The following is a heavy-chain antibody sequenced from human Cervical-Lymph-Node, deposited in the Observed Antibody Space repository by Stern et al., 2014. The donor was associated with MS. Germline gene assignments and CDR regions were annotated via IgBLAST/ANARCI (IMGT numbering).Heavy chain of an antibody. J-gene: IGHJ6*02. Sequence: QLVESGGEVKKTGSSVKVSCKASGWTLTYRYLHWVRQAPGQALEWMGWIPPYNGNTNYAQKFQGRPTISRDTSMRTSYMELTSLRSDDTAIYFCARSALYDDSGAYHMDVWGQGTTVTVSS. CDR1: GWTLTYRY. CDR3: ARSALYDDSGAYHMDV. V-gene: IGHV1-45*02. CDR2: IPPYNGNT. D-gene: IGHD4-17*01.